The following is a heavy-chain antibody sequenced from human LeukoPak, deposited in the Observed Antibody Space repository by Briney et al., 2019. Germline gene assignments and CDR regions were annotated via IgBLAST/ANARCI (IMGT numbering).Heavy chain of an antibody. CDR1: GGSISSSSYY. V-gene: IGHV4-39*07. D-gene: IGHD5-18*01. CDR2: IYHSGST. Sequence: SETLSLTCTVSGGSISSSSYYWGWIRQPPGKGLEWIGSIYHSGSTNYNPSLKSRVTISVDTSKNQFSLKLSSVTAADTAVYYCARLGYSYGYYYYYMDVWGKGTTVTVSS. J-gene: IGHJ6*03. CDR3: ARLGYSYGYYYYYMDV.